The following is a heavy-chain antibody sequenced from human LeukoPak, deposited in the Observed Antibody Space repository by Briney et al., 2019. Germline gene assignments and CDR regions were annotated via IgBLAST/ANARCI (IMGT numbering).Heavy chain of an antibody. CDR3: VRGGSGWYLYDH. J-gene: IGHJ4*02. V-gene: IGHV3-66*01. Sequence: GGSLRLSCAASGFTVTSNYMTWVHQAPGKGLEWVSVIYTSGNTYYADSVKGRFTISRDIPKNTLYLQMNSLRGEDTAVYYCVRGGSGWYLYDHWGQGTLVTVSS. CDR2: IYTSGNT. D-gene: IGHD6-19*01. CDR1: GFTVTSNY.